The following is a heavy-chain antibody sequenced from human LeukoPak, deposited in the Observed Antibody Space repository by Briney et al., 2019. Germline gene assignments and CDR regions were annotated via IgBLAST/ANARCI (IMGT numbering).Heavy chain of an antibody. J-gene: IGHJ4*02. CDR3: ASGRWNDGIAK. D-gene: IGHD1-1*01. CDR1: GFTVSSNY. V-gene: IGHV3-23*01. Sequence: GGSLRLSCAASGFTVSSNYMSWVRQAPGKGLEWVSAISGSGGSTNYADSVKGRFTISRDNSKNTLYLQMNSLRAEDTAVYYCASGRWNDGIAKWGQGTLVTVSS. CDR2: ISGSGGST.